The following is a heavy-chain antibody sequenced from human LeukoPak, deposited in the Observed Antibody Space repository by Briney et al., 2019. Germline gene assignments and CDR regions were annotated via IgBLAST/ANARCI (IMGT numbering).Heavy chain of an antibody. CDR2: IYCSGST. CDR3: ARGFRGYSYGLDY. CDR1: GGSISSYY. Sequence: SETLSLTCTVSGGSISSYYWSWIRQPPGKGVEWFGYIYCSGSTNYNPSLKSRVTISVDTSKNQFSLKLSSVTAADTAVYYCARGFRGYSYGLDYWGQGTLVTVSS. V-gene: IGHV4-59*01. D-gene: IGHD5-18*01. J-gene: IGHJ4*02.